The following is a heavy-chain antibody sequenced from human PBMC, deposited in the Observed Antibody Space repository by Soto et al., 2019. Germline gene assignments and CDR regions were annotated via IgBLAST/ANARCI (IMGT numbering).Heavy chain of an antibody. J-gene: IGHJ4*02. CDR1: GGTFSSYT. V-gene: IGHV1-69*08. CDR3: AREQYGGDPMI. CDR2: IIPILGIA. D-gene: IGHD2-21*02. Sequence: QVQLVQSGAEVKKPGSSVKVSCKASGGTFSSYTISWVRQAPGQGLEWMGRIIPILGIANYAQKFQGRVTITAEKAPSTAYMELSSLRSEDTAVYYCAREQYGGDPMIWGQGTLVTVSS.